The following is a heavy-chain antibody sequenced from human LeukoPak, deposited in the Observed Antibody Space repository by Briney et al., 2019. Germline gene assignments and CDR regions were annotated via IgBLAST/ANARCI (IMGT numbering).Heavy chain of an antibody. CDR1: GGSISSGSYY. D-gene: IGHD2-2*01. J-gene: IGHJ6*02. V-gene: IGHV4-61*02. CDR3: ARDGYQLPRGTYYGMDV. Sequence: SQTLSLTCTVSGGSISSGSYYWSWIRQPAGKGLERIGRIYTSGSTNYNPSLKSRVTISVDTSKNQFSLKLSSVTAADTAVYYCARDGYQLPRGTYYGMDVWGQGTTVTVSS. CDR2: IYTSGST.